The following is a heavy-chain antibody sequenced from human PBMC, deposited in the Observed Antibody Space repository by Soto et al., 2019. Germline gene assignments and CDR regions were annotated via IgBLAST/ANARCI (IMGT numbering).Heavy chain of an antibody. CDR2: INAGNGNT. V-gene: IGHV1-3*01. CDR1: GYTFTSYA. CDR3: ARAVGYSSSWSTYRGFDS. D-gene: IGHD6-13*01. Sequence: ASVKVSCKASGYTFTSYAMHWVRQAPGQRLEWMGWINAGNGNTKYSQKFQGRVTITRDTSASTAYMELSSLRSEDTAVYYFARAVGYSSSWSTYRGFDSWGQGTLVTVSS. J-gene: IGHJ5*01.